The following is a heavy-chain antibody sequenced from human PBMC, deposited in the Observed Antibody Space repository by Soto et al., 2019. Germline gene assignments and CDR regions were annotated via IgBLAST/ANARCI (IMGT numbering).Heavy chain of an antibody. CDR3: ARGNFYSNFDY. V-gene: IGHV3-13*01. CDR1: GLPFGAYN. CDR2: IGTAGDT. D-gene: IGHD4-4*01. J-gene: IGHJ4*02. Sequence: EVQLVESGGGLVQPGGSLGLSVAASGLPFGAYNMHWVRQAPGKGLEWVSAIGTAGDTYYPGSVKGRFTISRENAKNSLYLQMNSLRAEDTAVYYCARGNFYSNFDYWGQGTLVTVSS.